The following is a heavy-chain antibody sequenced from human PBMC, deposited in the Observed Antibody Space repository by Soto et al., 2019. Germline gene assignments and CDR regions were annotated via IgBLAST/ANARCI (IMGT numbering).Heavy chain of an antibody. CDR3: AREPNSSSWYSAFDI. V-gene: IGHV1-2*04. D-gene: IGHD6-13*01. Sequence: GASVKVSCKASGYTFTGYYMHWVRQAPGQGLEWMGWINPNSGGTNYAQKFQGWVTMTRDTSISTAYMELSRLRSDDTAVYYCAREPNSSSWYSAFDIWGQGTMVTVS. J-gene: IGHJ3*02. CDR1: GYTFTGYY. CDR2: INPNSGGT.